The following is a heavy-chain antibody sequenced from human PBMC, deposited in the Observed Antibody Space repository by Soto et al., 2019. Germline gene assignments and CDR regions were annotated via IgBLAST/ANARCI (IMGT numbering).Heavy chain of an antibody. D-gene: IGHD4-17*01. J-gene: IGHJ6*02. CDR2: INAGNGNT. V-gene: IGHV1-3*01. CDR1: GYTFTGYA. CDR3: ATAVVYGDYTSYYYYGMDV. Sequence: ASVKVSCQASGYTFTGYAMHWVRQAPGQRLEWMGWINAGNGNTKYSQKFQGRVTITRDTSASTAYMELSSLRSEDTAVYYCATAVVYGDYTSYYYYGMDVWGQGTTVTVSS.